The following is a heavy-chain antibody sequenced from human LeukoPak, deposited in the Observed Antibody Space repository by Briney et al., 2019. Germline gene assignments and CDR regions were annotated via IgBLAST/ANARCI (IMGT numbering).Heavy chain of an antibody. V-gene: IGHV6-1*01. D-gene: IGHD1-1*01. CDR2: TYYRPKLST. Sequence: SQTLSLTCAISGDSFSSNRATWNWIRQSPSRGLGWLGSTYYRPKLSTDYAGSVKGLITLNPDTSKNQFSLHLSSVTPEDTAIYYCARAMSATGNNSFDPWGQGTLVTVSS. J-gene: IGHJ5*02. CDR3: ARAMSATGNNSFDP. CDR1: GDSFSSNRAT.